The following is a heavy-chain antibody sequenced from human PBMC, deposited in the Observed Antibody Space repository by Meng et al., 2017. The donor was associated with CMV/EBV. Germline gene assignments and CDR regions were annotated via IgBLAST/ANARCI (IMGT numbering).Heavy chain of an antibody. J-gene: IGHJ6*02. CDR1: GYSFTSYW. Sequence: GGSLRLSCKGSGYSFTSYWIGWVRQMPGKGLEWMGIIYPGDSDTRYSPSFQGQVTISADKSISTAYLQWSSLKASDTAMYYCARNSPSTAADVWGQGTTVTVSS. V-gene: IGHV5-51*01. CDR3: ARNSPSTAADV. CDR2: IYPGDSDT.